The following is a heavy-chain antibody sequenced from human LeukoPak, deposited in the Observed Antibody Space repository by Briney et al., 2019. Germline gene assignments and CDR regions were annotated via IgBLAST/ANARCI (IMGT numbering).Heavy chain of an antibody. J-gene: IGHJ4*02. CDR2: IRYDGSNK. V-gene: IGHV3-30*02. CDR1: GFTFSSYG. Sequence: PGGSLRLSCAASGFTFSSYGMHWVRQAPGKGLEWVAFIRYDGSNKYYADSVKGRFTISRDNSKNTLYLQMNSLRAEDTAVYYCAKDRDYGDYAFGYWGQGTLVTVSS. D-gene: IGHD4-17*01. CDR3: AKDRDYGDYAFGY.